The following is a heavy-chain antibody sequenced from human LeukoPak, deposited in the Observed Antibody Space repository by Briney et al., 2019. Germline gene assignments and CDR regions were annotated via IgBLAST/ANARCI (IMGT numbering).Heavy chain of an antibody. CDR1: GFTFSNYA. Sequence: PGGSLRLSCAASGFTFSNYAMHWVRQAPGKGLEWVAFIRYDGSNKYYTDSVKGRFTISRDNSKDTLYLQMNSLRAEDTAVYYCAKLKPQLLWSGAFDIWGQGTMVTVSS. D-gene: IGHD2-2*01. V-gene: IGHV3-30*02. CDR3: AKLKPQLLWSGAFDI. J-gene: IGHJ3*02. CDR2: IRYDGSNK.